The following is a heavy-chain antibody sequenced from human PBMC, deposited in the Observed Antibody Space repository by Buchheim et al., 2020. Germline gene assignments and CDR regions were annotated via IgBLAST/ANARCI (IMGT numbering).Heavy chain of an antibody. CDR1: GGSISSSSYY. CDR3: ARHISGAWGHLGELSFDY. V-gene: IGHV4-39*01. CDR2: IYYSGST. D-gene: IGHD3-16*02. Sequence: QLQLQESGPGLVKPSETLSLTCTVSGGSISSSSYYWGWIRQPPGKGLEWIGSIYYSGSTYYNPSLKSRVTISVDTSKNQFSLKLSSVTAADTAVYYCARHISGAWGHLGELSFDYWGQGTL. J-gene: IGHJ4*02.